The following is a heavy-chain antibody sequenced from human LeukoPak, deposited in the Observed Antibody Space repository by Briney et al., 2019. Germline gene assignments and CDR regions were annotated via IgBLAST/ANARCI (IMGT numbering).Heavy chain of an antibody. J-gene: IGHJ4*02. CDR3: ASPGY. V-gene: IGHV3-30-3*01. CDR1: GFTFSSHA. Sequence: GGSLRLSCAASGFTFSSHAMHWVRQAPGKGLEWVAVISYDGSNKYYADSVKGRFTISRDNSKNTLYLQMNSLRAEDTAVYYCASPGYWGQGTLVTVSS. D-gene: IGHD3-10*01. CDR2: ISYDGSNK.